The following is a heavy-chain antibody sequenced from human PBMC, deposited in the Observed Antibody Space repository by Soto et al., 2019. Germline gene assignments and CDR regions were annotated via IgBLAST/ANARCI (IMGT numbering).Heavy chain of an antibody. Sequence: ASVKVSCKASGYTFTSYAMHWVRQAPGQRLEWMGWINAGNGNTKYSQKFQGRVTITRDTSASTAYMELSSLRSEDTAVNYYERIFGAINPAYDSSGYYYAAFDIWGQGTMVT. CDR3: ERIFGAINPAYDSSGYYYAAFDI. CDR2: INAGNGNT. CDR1: GYTFTSYA. J-gene: IGHJ3*02. D-gene: IGHD3-22*01. V-gene: IGHV1-3*01.